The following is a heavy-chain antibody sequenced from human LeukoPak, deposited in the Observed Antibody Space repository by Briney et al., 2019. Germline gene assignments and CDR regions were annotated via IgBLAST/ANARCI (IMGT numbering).Heavy chain of an antibody. CDR1: GFTFGGYT. V-gene: IGHV3-23*01. Sequence: GGPLRLSCAASGFTFGGYTMSWVRQAPGKRLEWVSAISGVDGTTYYADSVKGRFTISRDNSMNTLYLQMNSLRAEDTAAYYCAKTASGVTDSYFDYWGQGTLVTVSS. CDR3: AKTASGVTDSYFDY. CDR2: ISGVDGTT. J-gene: IGHJ4*02. D-gene: IGHD2-21*02.